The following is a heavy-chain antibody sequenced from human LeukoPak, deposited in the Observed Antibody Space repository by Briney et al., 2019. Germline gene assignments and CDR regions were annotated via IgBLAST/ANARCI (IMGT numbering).Heavy chain of an antibody. J-gene: IGHJ6*03. Sequence: GSLRLSCAASGFNFSDHFMSWIRQAPGRGLEWVSYITNSGNSRYYADSVKGRFTISRDNAKNSLYLQMNSLRAEDTAVYYCAREVLITMVRGIIDYYYMDVWGKGTTVTISS. CDR3: AREVLITMVRGIIDYYYMDV. CDR1: GFNFSDHF. V-gene: IGHV3-11*01. D-gene: IGHD3-10*01. CDR2: ITNSGNSR.